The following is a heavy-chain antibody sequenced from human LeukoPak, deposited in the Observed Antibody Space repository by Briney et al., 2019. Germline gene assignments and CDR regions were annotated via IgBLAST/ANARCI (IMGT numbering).Heavy chain of an antibody. D-gene: IGHD2/OR15-2a*01. CDR3: ARDAPESPLCWFDP. CDR2: ISAYNGNT. J-gene: IGHJ5*02. Sequence: ASVKVSCKGSGYTLTELSMRWVRQAPGQGLEWMGWISAYNGNTNYAQKLQGRVTMTTDTSTSTAYMELRGLRSDDTAVYYCARDAPESPLCWFDPWGQGTLVTVSS. CDR1: GYTLTELS. V-gene: IGHV1-18*01.